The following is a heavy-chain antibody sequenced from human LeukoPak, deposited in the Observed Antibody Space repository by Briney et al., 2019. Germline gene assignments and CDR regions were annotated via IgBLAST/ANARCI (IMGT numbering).Heavy chain of an antibody. CDR3: AKGGKTIMCPTSCYDY. J-gene: IGHJ4*02. Sequence: GGSLRLSCAASGFTFSSYSMNWVRQAPGRGLEWVSVISGSGGSPDYTDSVKGRFTISRDNSKNTLYLQMNSLGAEDTAVYYCAKGGKTIMCPTSCYDYWGQGTLVTVSS. D-gene: IGHD2-2*01. CDR2: ISGSGGSP. CDR1: GFTFSSYS. V-gene: IGHV3-23*01.